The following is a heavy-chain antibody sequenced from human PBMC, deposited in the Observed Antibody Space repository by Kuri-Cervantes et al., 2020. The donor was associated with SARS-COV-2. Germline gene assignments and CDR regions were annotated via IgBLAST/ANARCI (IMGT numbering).Heavy chain of an antibody. CDR2: ISSSSSYI. V-gene: IGHV3-21*01. J-gene: IGHJ4*02. D-gene: IGHD4-11*01. CDR1: GFTFSSYE. CDR3: AREDGKALQDPRLWDY. Sequence: GGSLRLSCAASGFTFSSYEMNWVRQAPGKGLEWVSSISSSSSYIYYADSMRGRFTISRDNAKNSLYLQMNSLRAEDTAVYYCAREDGKALQDPRLWDYWGQGTLVTVSS.